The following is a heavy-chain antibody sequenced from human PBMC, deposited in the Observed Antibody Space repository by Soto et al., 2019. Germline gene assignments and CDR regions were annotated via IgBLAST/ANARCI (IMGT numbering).Heavy chain of an antibody. CDR3: ARDVSPYCGGDCYSMDY. CDR2: IIPILGIA. CDR1: GGTFSSYT. J-gene: IGHJ4*02. D-gene: IGHD2-21*02. V-gene: IGHV1-69*04. Sequence: SVKVSCKASGGTFSSYTISWVRQAPGQGLEWMGRIIPILGIANYAQKFQGRVTITADESTSTAYMELSSLRSEDTAVYYCARDVSPYCGGDCYSMDYWGQGTLVTVSS.